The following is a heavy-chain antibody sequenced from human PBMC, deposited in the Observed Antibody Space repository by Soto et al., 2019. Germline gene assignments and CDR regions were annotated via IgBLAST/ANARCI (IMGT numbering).Heavy chain of an antibody. D-gene: IGHD3-3*01. CDR3: ARDITIFGVVSNFDY. J-gene: IGHJ4*02. CDR1: GFTFSSYA. CDR2: ISYDGSNK. V-gene: IGHV3-30-3*01. Sequence: QVQLVESGGGVVQPGRSLRLSCAASGFTFSSYAMHWVRQAPGKGLEWVAVISYDGSNKYYADSVKGRFTISRDISKNTLYLQMNSLRAEDTAVYYCARDITIFGVVSNFDYWGQGTLVTVSS.